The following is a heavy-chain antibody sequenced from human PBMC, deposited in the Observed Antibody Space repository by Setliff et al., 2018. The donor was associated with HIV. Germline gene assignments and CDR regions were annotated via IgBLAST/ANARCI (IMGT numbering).Heavy chain of an antibody. CDR2: IIPIFGTT. D-gene: IGHD1-26*01. CDR3: VLASIVSTARWNH. CDR1: GGTFSRYT. V-gene: IGHV1-69*05. J-gene: IGHJ5*02. Sequence: ASVKVSCKSSGGTFSRYTISWVRQAPGQGLEWMGGIIPIFGTTNYAQKFQGRVTMTRDTSISTAYMDLSSLTSDDTAVYYCVLASIVSTARWNHWGRGTLVTVSS.